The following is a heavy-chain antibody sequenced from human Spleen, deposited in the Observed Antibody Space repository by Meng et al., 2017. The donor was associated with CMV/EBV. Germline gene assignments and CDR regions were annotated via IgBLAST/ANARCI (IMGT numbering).Heavy chain of an antibody. CDR2: IHYSAIT. CDR1: GGSISSSNYY. Sequence: GSLRLSCIVSGGSISSSNYYWAWIRQPPGKGLEWIGSIHYSAITYYNPSLTSRVTISVDTSKNQFSLKLTSVTAADTAVYYCATGGLEYFQHWGQGTRVTVSS. CDR3: ATGGLEYFQH. V-gene: IGHV4-39*07. D-gene: IGHD3-16*01. J-gene: IGHJ1*01.